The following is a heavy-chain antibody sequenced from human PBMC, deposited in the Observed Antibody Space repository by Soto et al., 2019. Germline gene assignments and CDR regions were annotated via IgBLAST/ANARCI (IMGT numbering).Heavy chain of an antibody. CDR1: GFTFSSYS. CDR3: ARDPWPVFMITFGGVISHGAFDI. CDR2: ISSSSSTI. V-gene: IGHV3-48*02. Sequence: GGSLRLSCAASGFTFSSYSMNWVRQAPGKGLEWVSYISSSSSTIYYADSVKGRFTISRDNAKNSLYLQMNSLRDEDTAVYYCARDPWPVFMITFGGVISHGAFDIWGQGTMVTVSS. D-gene: IGHD3-16*02. J-gene: IGHJ3*02.